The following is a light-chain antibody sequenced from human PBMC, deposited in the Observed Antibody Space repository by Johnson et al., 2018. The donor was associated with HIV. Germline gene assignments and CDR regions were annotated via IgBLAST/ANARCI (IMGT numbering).Light chain of an antibody. Sequence: QSVLTQPPSVSAAPGQKVTISCSGSNSNIGNNYVSWYQQVPGTAPKLLIYKNNERPSGIPDRFSGSKSGTSATLGITGLQTGDEADYYCETWDTSLIAGGVFGTGTKVTVL. CDR3: ETWDTSLIAGGV. V-gene: IGLV1-51*02. CDR1: NSNIGNNY. CDR2: KNN. J-gene: IGLJ1*01.